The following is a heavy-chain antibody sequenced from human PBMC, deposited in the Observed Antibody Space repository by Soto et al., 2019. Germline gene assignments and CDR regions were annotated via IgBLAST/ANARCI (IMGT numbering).Heavy chain of an antibody. CDR3: ARDVGGYCSGGSCYT. J-gene: IGHJ5*02. D-gene: IGHD2-15*01. V-gene: IGHV3-21*01. CDR1: GFTFSSYS. CDR2: ISSSSSYI. Sequence: EVQLVESGGGLVKPGGSLRLSCAASGFTFSSYSMNWVRQAPGKGLEWVSSISSSSSYIYYADSVKGRFIISRDNAKNSLYLQMNSLRAEDTAVYYCARDVGGYCSGGSCYTWGQGTLVTVSS.